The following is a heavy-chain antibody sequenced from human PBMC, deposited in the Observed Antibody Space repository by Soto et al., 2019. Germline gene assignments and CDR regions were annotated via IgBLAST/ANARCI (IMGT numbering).Heavy chain of an antibody. CDR3: YYYYYGMDV. CDR2: ISSSSSTI. V-gene: IGHV3-48*02. J-gene: IGHJ6*02. CDR1: GFTFSSYS. Sequence: EVQLVESGGGLVQPGGSLRLSCAASGFTFSSYSMNWVRQAPGKGLEWVSYISSSSSTIYYADSVKGRFTISRDNANNTLHLQKISRRDEDAAVYYCYYYYYGMDVWGQGTTVTVSS.